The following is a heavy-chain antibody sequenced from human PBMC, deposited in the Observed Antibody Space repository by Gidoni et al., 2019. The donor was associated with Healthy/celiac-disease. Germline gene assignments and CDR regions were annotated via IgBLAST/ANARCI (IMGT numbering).Heavy chain of an antibody. V-gene: IGHV3-30*18. CDR1: GFTFSSYG. Sequence: QVQLVESGGGVVKPWRSLRLSCAASGFTFSSYGMHWVRQAPGKGLEWGAVISYDGSNKYYADSVKGRFTISRDNSKNTLYLQMNSLRAEDTAVYYCAKGDFCTNGVCYRDPFDYWGQGTLVTVSS. J-gene: IGHJ4*02. D-gene: IGHD2-8*01. CDR2: ISYDGSNK. CDR3: AKGDFCTNGVCYRDPFDY.